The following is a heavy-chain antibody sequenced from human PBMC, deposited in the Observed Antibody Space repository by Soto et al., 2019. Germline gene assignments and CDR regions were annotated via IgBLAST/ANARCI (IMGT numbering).Heavy chain of an antibody. V-gene: IGHV1-18*01. CDR2: ISANNGNT. J-gene: IGHJ4*02. Sequence: ASVKVSCKASGYTFTSYGISWVRQAPGQGLEWMGWISANNGNTNYAQKLQGRVTMTRNTSISTAYMELSSLRSEDTAVYYCARGKYSSSGNDYWGQGTLVTVSS. CDR1: GYTFTSYG. D-gene: IGHD6-13*01. CDR3: ARGKYSSSGNDY.